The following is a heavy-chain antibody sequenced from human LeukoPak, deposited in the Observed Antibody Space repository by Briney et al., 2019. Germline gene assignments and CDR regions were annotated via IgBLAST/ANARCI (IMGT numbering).Heavy chain of an antibody. D-gene: IGHD3-10*01. CDR1: GASISSHY. V-gene: IGHV4-4*07. Sequence: SSETLSLTCTISGASISSHYYSWIRQSAGQGLEWIGRMSISGNTSYNPSLKSRVTISGPKCKNQFSLKLSSVTAADTAMYYCARQSAGSYVYFDLWGQGTLVTVSS. CDR2: MSISGNT. CDR3: ARQSAGSYVYFDL. J-gene: IGHJ4*02.